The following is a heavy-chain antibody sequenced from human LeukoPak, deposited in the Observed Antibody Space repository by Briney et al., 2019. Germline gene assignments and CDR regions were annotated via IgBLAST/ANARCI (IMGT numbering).Heavy chain of an antibody. CDR2: IIPIFGTA. D-gene: IGHD3-22*01. V-gene: IGHV1-69*01. Sequence: SVKVSCKASGGTFSSYAISWVRQAPGQGLEWMGGIIPIFGTANYAQKFQGRVTITADESTSTAYMELSSLRFEDTAVYYCARTYTYYYDSSGYYYVYPQFDYWGQGTLVTVSS. CDR3: ARTYTYYYDSSGYYYVYPQFDY. J-gene: IGHJ4*02. CDR1: GGTFSSYA.